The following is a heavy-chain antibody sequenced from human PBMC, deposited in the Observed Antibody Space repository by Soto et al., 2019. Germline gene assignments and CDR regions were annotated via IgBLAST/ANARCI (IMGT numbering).Heavy chain of an antibody. Sequence: QVQLVQSGAEVKKPGASVKVSCKASGYTFSNYGLTWVRQAPGQGLEWMGWIGVYNGNTDYAQKVKGRVTLTTDTSTSTAYMELRSLRSDETAVYYCARDSLPMAVAAPDNWGQGTLVIVSS. D-gene: IGHD2-15*01. CDR2: IGVYNGNT. CDR1: GYTFSNYG. CDR3: ARDSLPMAVAAPDN. V-gene: IGHV1-18*01. J-gene: IGHJ4*02.